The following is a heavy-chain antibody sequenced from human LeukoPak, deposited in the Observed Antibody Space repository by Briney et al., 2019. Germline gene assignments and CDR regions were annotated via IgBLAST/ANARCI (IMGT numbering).Heavy chain of an antibody. V-gene: IGHV4-34*01. CDR1: GGSFSGYY. J-gene: IGHJ3*02. D-gene: IGHD5-18*01. Sequence: SETLSLTCAVYGGSFSGYYWSWIRQPPGKGLEWIGEINHSGSTNYNPSLKSRVTISVDKSKNQFSLKLSSVTAADTAVYYCARDLLQASGYSYGRDAFDIWGQGTMVTVSS. CDR2: INHSGST. CDR3: ARDLLQASGYSYGRDAFDI.